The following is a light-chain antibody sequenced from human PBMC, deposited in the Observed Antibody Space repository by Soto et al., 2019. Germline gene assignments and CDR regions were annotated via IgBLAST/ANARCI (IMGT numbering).Light chain of an antibody. CDR2: EVD. J-gene: IGLJ3*02. V-gene: IGLV2-8*01. Sequence: QSALTQPPSASGSPGQSVTISCTATSSDFGGYNYVSWYQQHPGKAPKLLIYEVDKRPSGVPDRFSGSKSGDTASLTVSGLQAEDEAEYYCCSYLGSNNLRVFGGGTKLTVL. CDR1: SSDFGGYNY. CDR3: CSYLGSNNLRV.